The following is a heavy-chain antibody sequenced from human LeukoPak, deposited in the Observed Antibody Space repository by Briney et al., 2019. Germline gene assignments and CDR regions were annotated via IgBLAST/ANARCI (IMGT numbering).Heavy chain of an antibody. CDR1: GYTFTSSG. Sequence: ASVKVCCKASGYTFTSSGISWVRQAPGQGLGWMGWISAYNGNKNYAQKLQGRVTMTTDTSTSTAYMELRSLRSDDTAVYYCARVWRDGYNYGDYWGQGTLVTVSS. CDR3: ARVWRDGYNYGDY. D-gene: IGHD5-24*01. CDR2: ISAYNGNK. J-gene: IGHJ4*02. V-gene: IGHV1-18*01.